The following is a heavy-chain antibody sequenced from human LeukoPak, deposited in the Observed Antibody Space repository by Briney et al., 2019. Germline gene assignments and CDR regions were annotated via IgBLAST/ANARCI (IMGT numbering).Heavy chain of an antibody. J-gene: IGHJ4*02. CDR1: GFTFSSYG. CDR2: ISYDGSNK. CDR3: AKWGDYDILTGYYVPDY. V-gene: IGHV3-30*18. Sequence: GGSLRLSCAASGFTFSSYGMHWVRQAPGKGLEWVAVISYDGSNKYYADSVKGRFTISRDNSKNTLYLQMNSLRAEDTAVYYCAKWGDYDILTGYYVPDYWGQGTLVTVSP. D-gene: IGHD3-9*01.